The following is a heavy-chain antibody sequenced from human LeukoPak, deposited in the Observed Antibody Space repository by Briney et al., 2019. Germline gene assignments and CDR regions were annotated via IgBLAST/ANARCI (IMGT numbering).Heavy chain of an antibody. J-gene: IGHJ4*02. CDR3: AKALDSSSWYTDY. Sequence: GGPLRLSCAASGFTFSSYGMHWVRQAPGKGLEWVSFIRYDGSNKYYADSVKGRFTISRDNSKNTLYLQMNSLRAEDTAVHYCAKALDSSSWYTDYWGQGTLVTVSS. D-gene: IGHD6-13*01. CDR2: IRYDGSNK. V-gene: IGHV3-30*02. CDR1: GFTFSSYG.